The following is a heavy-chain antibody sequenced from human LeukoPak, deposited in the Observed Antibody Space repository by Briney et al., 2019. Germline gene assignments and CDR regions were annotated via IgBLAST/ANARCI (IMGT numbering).Heavy chain of an antibody. Sequence: GASVKDSCKASVYTFTSYYMHWVRQAPGQGLEWMGIINPSGGSTSYAQKFQGRVTMTRDTSTSTVYMERSSLRSDDTAMYYCAREGGWAPTDYGDYVYWGQGTLVTVSS. D-gene: IGHD4-17*01. CDR1: VYTFTSYY. V-gene: IGHV1-46*01. CDR2: INPSGGST. J-gene: IGHJ4*02. CDR3: AREGGWAPTDYGDYVY.